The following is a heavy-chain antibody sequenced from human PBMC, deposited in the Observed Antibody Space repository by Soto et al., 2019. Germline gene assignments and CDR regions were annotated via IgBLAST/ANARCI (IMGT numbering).Heavy chain of an antibody. D-gene: IGHD3-10*01. CDR3: ARGPPFWELFGWFAP. V-gene: IGHV4-30-4*02. CDR1: GGSISSGDYY. Sequence: SETLSLTCTVSGGSISSGDYYWSWIRQPPGKGLEWIGYIYYSGSTYYNPSLMSRVTISVDTSKNQFSLKLSSVTAADTAVYYCARGPPFWELFGWFAPWGQGTLVTVSS. J-gene: IGHJ5*02. CDR2: IYYSGST.